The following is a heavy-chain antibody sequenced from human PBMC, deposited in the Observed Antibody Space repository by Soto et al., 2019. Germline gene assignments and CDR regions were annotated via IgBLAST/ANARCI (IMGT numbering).Heavy chain of an antibody. V-gene: IGHV3-23*01. CDR3: AKVRQRFLDILTGATNFDS. CDR1: GFTFNNFA. Sequence: EVHLLGSGGDLVKPGGSLRLSCEVSGFTFNNFAMSWVRQSPGKGLEWVSTISSDGDLRHYAESVKGRFTISRDNSNSSLFQQMNSLRAEDTALYFCAKVRQRFLDILTGATNFDSWGQGTLVTVSS. J-gene: IGHJ4*02. CDR2: ISSDGDLR. D-gene: IGHD3-9*01.